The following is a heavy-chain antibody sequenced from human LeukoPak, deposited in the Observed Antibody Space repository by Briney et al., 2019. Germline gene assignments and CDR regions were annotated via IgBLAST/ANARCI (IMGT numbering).Heavy chain of an antibody. CDR2: ISGSGTTI. V-gene: IGHV3-11*04. D-gene: IGHD6-19*01. CDR3: ARYSGWYGFDI. Sequence: SGGSLRLSCAASGFTFSDYYMSWIRQAPGKWLEWVSYISGSGTTIYYADSVKGRFTISRDNAKNSLYLQMNSLRAEDTAVYYCARYSGWYGFDIWGQGTMVTVSS. J-gene: IGHJ3*02. CDR1: GFTFSDYY.